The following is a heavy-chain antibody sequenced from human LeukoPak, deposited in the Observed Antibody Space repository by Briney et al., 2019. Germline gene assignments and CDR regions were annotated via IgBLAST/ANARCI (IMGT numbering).Heavy chain of an antibody. Sequence: SETLSLTCAVYGGSFSGYYWSWIRQPPGKGLEWIGEINHSGSTNYNPSLKSRVTISVDTSKNQFSLKLSSVTAADTAVYYCARGFSDCSSTSCYHYYYYYGMDVWGQGTTVTVSS. CDR2: INHSGST. V-gene: IGHV4-34*01. CDR3: ARGFSDCSSTSCYHYYYYYGMDV. J-gene: IGHJ6*02. D-gene: IGHD2-2*01. CDR1: GGSFSGYY.